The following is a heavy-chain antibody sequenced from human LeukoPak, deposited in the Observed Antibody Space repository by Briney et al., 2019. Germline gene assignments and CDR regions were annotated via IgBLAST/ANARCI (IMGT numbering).Heavy chain of an antibody. CDR2: SRNKAESYTT. V-gene: IGHV3-72*01. Sequence: GGSLRLSCAASGFTFSDHNMDWVRQAPGKGLEWVGRSRNKAESYTTDYAASVKGRFSISRDHSKNSLDLQMNSLKTEDTAVYYCARHFFTDWGQGTLVTVSS. CDR1: GFTFSDHN. D-gene: IGHD3-3*02. CDR3: ARHFFTD. J-gene: IGHJ4*02.